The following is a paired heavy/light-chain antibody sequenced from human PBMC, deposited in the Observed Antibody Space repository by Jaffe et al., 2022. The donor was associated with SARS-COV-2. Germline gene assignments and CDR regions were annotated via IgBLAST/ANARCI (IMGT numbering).Light chain of an antibody. Sequence: DVVMTQSPLSLPVTLGQPASISCRSSQSLVYSDGNTYLNWFQQRPGQSPRRLIYKVSNRDSGVPDRFSGSGSGTDFTLKISRVEADDVGFYYCMQATHWPPAFGQGTKLEIK. J-gene: IGKJ2*01. CDR2: KVS. V-gene: IGKV2-30*01. CDR3: MQATHWPPA. CDR1: QSLVYSDGNTY.
Heavy chain of an antibody. V-gene: IGHV3-74*01. CDR2: IKNDGSGT. J-gene: IGHJ4*02. CDR1: GITFKTYY. CDR3: VRDASLGY. D-gene: IGHD7-27*01. Sequence: EVQLAESGGGLVQPGGSLRLSCAASGITFKTYYMNWVRQAPGEGLVWVSRIKNDGSGTSYADSVKGRFTISRDNATNTLYLQMNSLTAEDTAVYYCVRDASLGYWGQGTLVTVSS.